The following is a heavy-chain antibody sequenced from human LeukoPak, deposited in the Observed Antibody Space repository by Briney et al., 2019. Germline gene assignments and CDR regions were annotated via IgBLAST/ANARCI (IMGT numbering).Heavy chain of an antibody. Sequence: ASVKVSCKASGYTFTSYGISWVRRAPGQGLEWMGWMNPNSGNTGYAQKFQGRVTMTRNTSISTAYMELSSLRSEDTAVYYCARGNAYCGGDWQCYYYYYMDVWGKGTTVTISS. CDR2: MNPNSGNT. V-gene: IGHV1-8*02. CDR3: ARGNAYCGGDWQCYYYYYMDV. J-gene: IGHJ6*03. CDR1: GYTFTSYG. D-gene: IGHD2-21*02.